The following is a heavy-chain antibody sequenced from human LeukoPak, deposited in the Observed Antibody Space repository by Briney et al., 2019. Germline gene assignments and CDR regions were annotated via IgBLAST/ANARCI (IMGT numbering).Heavy chain of an antibody. CDR1: GGSISSGGYY. CDR3: AKTGGCSSTSCFRYPFYFDC. D-gene: IGHD2-2*01. V-gene: IGHV4-31*03. CDR2: IYYSGST. Sequence: SETLSLTCTVSGGSISSGGYYWSWIRQHPGKGLEWIGYIYYSGSTYYNPSLKSRVTISVDTSKNQFSLKLSSVTAADTAVYYCAKTGGCSSTSCFRYPFYFDCWGQGTLVTVSS. J-gene: IGHJ4*02.